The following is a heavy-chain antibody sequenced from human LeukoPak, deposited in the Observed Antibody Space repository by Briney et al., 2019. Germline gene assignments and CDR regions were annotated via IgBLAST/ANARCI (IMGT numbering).Heavy chain of an antibody. Sequence: RASVKVSCKASGGTFSSYAISWVRQAPGQGLEWMGGIIPIFGTANYAQKFQGRVTITADESTSTAYMELSSLRSEDTAVYYCARDYTSPNYYYGMDVWGQGTTVTVSS. CDR2: IIPIFGTA. CDR1: GGTFSSYA. J-gene: IGHJ6*02. V-gene: IGHV1-69*01. CDR3: ARDYTSPNYYYGMDV.